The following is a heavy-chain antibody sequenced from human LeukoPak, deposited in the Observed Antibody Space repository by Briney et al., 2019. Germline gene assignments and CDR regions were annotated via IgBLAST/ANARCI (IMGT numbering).Heavy chain of an antibody. CDR3: AKFPGGYGLNFDY. D-gene: IGHD5-18*01. CDR2: ISASGGST. Sequence: GGSLRLSCAASGFTFSSSAMSWVRQVPGKGLEWVSGISASGGSTNYADSVKGRFTISRDNSKNTLYLQMNSLRAEDTAVYYCAKFPGGYGLNFDYWGQGTLVTVSS. J-gene: IGHJ4*02. CDR1: GFTFSSSA. V-gene: IGHV3-23*01.